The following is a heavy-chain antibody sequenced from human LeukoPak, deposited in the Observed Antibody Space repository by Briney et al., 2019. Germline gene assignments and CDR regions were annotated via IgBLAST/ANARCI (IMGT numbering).Heavy chain of an antibody. CDR2: IYSGADT. Sequence: PGGSLRLSCAASGVSVSRNYMIWVRQAPGKGLEWVSVIYSGADTYYADSVKGRFTISRDISKNTLYLQMNSLRAEDTAFYYCARSPPASPFDYWGQGTLVTVSS. J-gene: IGHJ4*02. CDR1: GVSVSRNY. V-gene: IGHV3-53*01. D-gene: IGHD2-2*01. CDR3: ARSPPASPFDY.